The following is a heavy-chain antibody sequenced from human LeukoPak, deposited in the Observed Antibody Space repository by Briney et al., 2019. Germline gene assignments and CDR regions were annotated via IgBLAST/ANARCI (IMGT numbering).Heavy chain of an antibody. D-gene: IGHD2-15*01. CDR3: AIVVVVAAKGYFDY. CDR1: GGTFSSYA. V-gene: IGHV1-69*05. Sequence: SVKVSCKASGGTFSSYAISWVRQAPGQGLEWMGGIIPIFGTANYAQKFQGRVTITTDESTSTAYMELSSLRSEDTAVYYCAIVVVVAAKGYFDYWGQGIPVTVSS. CDR2: IIPIFGTA. J-gene: IGHJ4*02.